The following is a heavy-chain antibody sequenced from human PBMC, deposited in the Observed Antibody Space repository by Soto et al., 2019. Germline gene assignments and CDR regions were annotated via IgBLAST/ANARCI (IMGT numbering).Heavy chain of an antibody. J-gene: IGHJ3*02. CDR1: GFTFSSYA. Sequence: QVQLVESGGGVVQPGRSLRLSCAASGFTFSSYAMHWVRQAPGKGLEWVAVISYDGSNKYYADSVKGRFTISRDNSKNTLYLQMNSLRAEDTAVYYCAVLHIVVVNAAAAFDIWGQGTIVTFSS. CDR2: ISYDGSNK. D-gene: IGHD2-21*01. CDR3: AVLHIVVVNAAAAFDI. V-gene: IGHV3-30-3*01.